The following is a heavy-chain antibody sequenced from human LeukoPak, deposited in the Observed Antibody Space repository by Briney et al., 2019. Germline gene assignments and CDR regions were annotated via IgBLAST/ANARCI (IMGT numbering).Heavy chain of an antibody. Sequence: SETLSLTCTVSGGSITSYYWSWVRQPPGKGLEWIGYIYYSGSTNYNPSLKSRVTISVATSKNQFSLKLSSVTAADTAVYYCARGAMATTPFFDYWGQGTLVTVSS. CDR3: ARGAMATTPFFDY. J-gene: IGHJ4*02. CDR1: GGSITSYY. CDR2: IYYSGST. V-gene: IGHV4-59*01. D-gene: IGHD5-24*01.